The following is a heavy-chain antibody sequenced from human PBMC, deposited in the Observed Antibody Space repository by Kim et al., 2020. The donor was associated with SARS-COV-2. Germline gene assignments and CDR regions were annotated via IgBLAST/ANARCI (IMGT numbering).Heavy chain of an antibody. CDR3: ARSSTVVTHHGMDV. J-gene: IGHJ6*02. Sequence: SPSFQGQVTISPDKSISTAYLQWSSLKASDTATYYCARSSTVVTHHGMDVWGQGTTVTVSS. D-gene: IGHD4-17*01. V-gene: IGHV5-51*01.